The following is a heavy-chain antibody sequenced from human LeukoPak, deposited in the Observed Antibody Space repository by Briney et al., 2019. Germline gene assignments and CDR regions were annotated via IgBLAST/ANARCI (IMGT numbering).Heavy chain of an antibody. V-gene: IGHV3-23*01. J-gene: IGHJ4*02. CDR2: LSARGDST. D-gene: IGHD1-20*01. CDR3: AKRDCSDNNCYFVN. Sequence: GGSLRLSCAASGFTLSSYGMSWVRQAPAKGLEWVSTLSARGDSTYYVDSVKGRFTISRDNSKNTLYLQMDSLRAVDTAVYFCAKRDCSDNNCYFVNWGQGTLVTVSS. CDR1: GFTLSSYG.